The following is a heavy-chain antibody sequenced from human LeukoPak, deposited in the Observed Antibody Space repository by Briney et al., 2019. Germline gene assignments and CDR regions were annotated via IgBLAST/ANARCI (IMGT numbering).Heavy chain of an antibody. CDR3: ARDGVRGALDY. Sequence: SQTLSLTCTVSGGSISSGGYYWSWIRQHPGKGLEWIGYIYYSGSTYYNPSPKSRVTVSVDTSKNQLSLKLSSVTAADTAVYYCARDGVRGALDYWGQGTLVTVSS. CDR1: GGSISSGGYY. V-gene: IGHV4-31*03. J-gene: IGHJ4*02. CDR2: IYYSGST. D-gene: IGHD3-10*01.